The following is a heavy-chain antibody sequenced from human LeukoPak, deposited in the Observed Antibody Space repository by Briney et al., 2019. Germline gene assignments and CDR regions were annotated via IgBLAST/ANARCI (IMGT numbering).Heavy chain of an antibody. Sequence: SETLSLTCTVSGGSISSYYWSWIRQPPGKGLEWIGYIYYSGSTNYNPSLKSRATISVDTSKNQFSLKLSSVTAADTAVYYCASTQLWSPLFDYWGQGTLVTVSS. CDR3: ASTQLWSPLFDY. J-gene: IGHJ4*02. CDR2: IYYSGST. CDR1: GGSISSYY. V-gene: IGHV4-59*01. D-gene: IGHD5-18*01.